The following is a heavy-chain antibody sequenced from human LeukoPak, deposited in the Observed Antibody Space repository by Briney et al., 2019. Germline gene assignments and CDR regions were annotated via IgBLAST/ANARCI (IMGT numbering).Heavy chain of an antibody. CDR1: GFTFSSYG. V-gene: IGHV3-33*01. D-gene: IGHD2-2*03. CDR3: ASGYCGSTNCRRDY. J-gene: IGHJ4*02. Sequence: PGGSLRLSCAAFGFTFSSYGMHWVRQAPGKGREWVAVIWYDGSNKYYADSVKGRFTISRDNSKNTLYLQMDSLRAEDTAVYYCASGYCGSTNCRRDYWGQGTLVTVSS. CDR2: IWYDGSNK.